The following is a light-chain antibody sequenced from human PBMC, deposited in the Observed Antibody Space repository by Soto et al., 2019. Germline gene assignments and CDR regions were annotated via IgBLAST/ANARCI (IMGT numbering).Light chain of an antibody. CDR1: QSVLYSSNNKNY. Sequence: IWMTHSTYSLAVSLGERATINCKSSQSVLYSSNNKNYLAWYQQKPGQAPRLLVYDVSNRATGIPARFSGGGSGTDFTLTISNLEPEDFAVYYCQQRSDWPWTFGQGTKV. CDR2: DVS. J-gene: IGKJ1*01. CDR3: QQRSDWPWT. V-gene: IGKV4-1*01.